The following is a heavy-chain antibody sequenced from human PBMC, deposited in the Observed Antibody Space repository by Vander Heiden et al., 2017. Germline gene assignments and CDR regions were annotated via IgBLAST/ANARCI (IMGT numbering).Heavy chain of an antibody. J-gene: IGHJ3*02. D-gene: IGHD1-1*01. V-gene: IGHV1-18*01. CDR2: ISGYNGGT. CDR1: GYTFTSFG. Sequence: QVQLVQSGAEMKTPGASVKVSCKASGYTFTSFGISWVRQAPGQGLEWMGWISGYNGGTNYAQKFQGRVTMTTDTSTTTAYMELRSLRSDDRAVYYCARDPLTDWNGGSDAFDIWGQGTMVTVSS. CDR3: ARDPLTDWNGGSDAFDI.